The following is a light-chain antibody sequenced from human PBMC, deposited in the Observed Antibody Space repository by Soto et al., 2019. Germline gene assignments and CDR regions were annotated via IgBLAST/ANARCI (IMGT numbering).Light chain of an antibody. V-gene: IGKV3-20*01. J-gene: IGKJ3*01. CDR1: ESISSHY. CDR2: GAS. CDR3: QNWGDSPCT. Sequence: IVLMQSPDTLSLSPGERATLSCRASESISSHYIAWYQQKPGQAPRLLIFGASTRATGIPDRFSGSWSGTDFTLTISRLEPEDFAGYYCQNWGDSPCTSGPGTKVDIK.